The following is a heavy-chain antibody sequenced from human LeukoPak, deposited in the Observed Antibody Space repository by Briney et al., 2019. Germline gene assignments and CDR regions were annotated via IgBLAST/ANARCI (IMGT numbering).Heavy chain of an antibody. CDR1: GGSITNYY. CDR3: ARDAGFGELSDYYYNMDV. Sequence: PSETLSLTCTVSGGSITNYYWSWIRQPPGKGLEWIGYIYHSGSTYYNPSLKSRVTISVDRSKNQFSLKLSSVTAADTAVYYCARDAGFGELSDYYYNMDVWGKGTTVTVSS. V-gene: IGHV4-59*12. D-gene: IGHD3-10*01. CDR2: IYHSGST. J-gene: IGHJ6*03.